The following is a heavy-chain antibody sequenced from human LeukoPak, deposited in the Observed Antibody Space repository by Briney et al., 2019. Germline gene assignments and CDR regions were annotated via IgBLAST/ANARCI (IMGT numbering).Heavy chain of an antibody. D-gene: IGHD3-22*01. CDR2: ISASGGNI. J-gene: IGHJ4*02. CDR3: AKESSLYDSSGYYQSFDY. Sequence: GGSLRLSCAASGFTFSSYAMSWVRQAPGKGLEWVSGISASGGNIYYADSVKGRFTISRDNSKNTLYLQMNSLRAEDTAVYYFAKESSLYDSSGYYQSFDYWGQGTLVTVSS. CDR1: GFTFSSYA. V-gene: IGHV3-23*01.